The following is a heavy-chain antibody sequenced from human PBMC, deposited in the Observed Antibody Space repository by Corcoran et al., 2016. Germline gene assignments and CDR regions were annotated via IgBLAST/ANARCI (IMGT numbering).Heavy chain of an antibody. D-gene: IGHD1-7*01. CDR1: GGSFSGYY. Sequence: QVQLQQWGAGLLKPSETLSLTCAVYGGSFSGYYWSWIRQPPGKGLEWIGEINHSGSTNYNPSLKSRVTISVDTSKNQFSLKLSSVTAADTAVYYCARNWNYGTHWFDPGGQGTLVTVSA. CDR2: INHSGST. CDR3: ARNWNYGTHWFDP. V-gene: IGHV4-34*01. J-gene: IGHJ5*02.